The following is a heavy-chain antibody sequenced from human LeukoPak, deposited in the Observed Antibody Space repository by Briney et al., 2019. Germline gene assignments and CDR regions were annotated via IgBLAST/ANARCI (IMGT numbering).Heavy chain of an antibody. D-gene: IGHD6-13*01. J-gene: IGHJ4*02. V-gene: IGHV4-59*01. CDR1: GGSISSYY. Sequence: PSETLSLTCTVSGGSISSYYWSWIRQPPGKGLEWIGYIYYSGSTNYNPSLKSRVTISVDTSKNQFSLKLSSVTAADTAVYYCARDVAAAGMGFDYWGQGTLVTVFS. CDR3: ARDVAAAGMGFDY. CDR2: IYYSGST.